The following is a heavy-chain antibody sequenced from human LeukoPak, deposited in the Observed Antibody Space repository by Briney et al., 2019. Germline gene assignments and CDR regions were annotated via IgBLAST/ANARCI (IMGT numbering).Heavy chain of an antibody. J-gene: IGHJ4*02. V-gene: IGHV4-59*08. Sequence: TLSLSCAVYGGSFSGYYWSWIRQPPGKGLEWTGYIYYSGSTNYNPSLKSRVTISVDTSKNQFSLKLSSVTAADAAVYYCAAYYGDQYFDYWAREPWSPSPQ. D-gene: IGHD4-17*01. CDR2: IYYSGST. CDR1: GGSFSGYY. CDR3: AAYYGDQYFDY.